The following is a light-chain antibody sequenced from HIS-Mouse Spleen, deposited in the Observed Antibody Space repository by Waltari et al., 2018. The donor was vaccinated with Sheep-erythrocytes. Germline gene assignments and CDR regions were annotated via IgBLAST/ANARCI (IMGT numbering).Light chain of an antibody. CDR3: CSYAGSSTPWV. V-gene: IGLV3-1*01. Sequence: SYELTQPPSVSVSPGQTASITCSGDQLGDKYAYWYQQKPGQSPVLVIYQDSKRPSGIPERFSGSNSGNTATLTISGTQAMDEADYYCCSYAGSSTPWVFGGGTKLTVL. CDR1: QLGDKY. J-gene: IGLJ3*02. CDR2: QDS.